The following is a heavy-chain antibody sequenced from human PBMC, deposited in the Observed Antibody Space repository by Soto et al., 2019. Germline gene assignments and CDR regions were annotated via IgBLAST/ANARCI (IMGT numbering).Heavy chain of an antibody. J-gene: IGHJ4*02. Sequence: WETLSLTCADSGYSISSGYYWGWSRQPPGKGLEWIGSIYHSGSTYYDPSIKSRVTISVDTSKNQFSLKLSCVTAADTAVYYCASGRITPIVAYDFDYWGQGTLVTVSS. CDR1: GYSISSGYY. CDR3: ASGRITPIVAYDFDY. V-gene: IGHV4-38-2*01. CDR2: IYHSGST. D-gene: IGHD3-22*01.